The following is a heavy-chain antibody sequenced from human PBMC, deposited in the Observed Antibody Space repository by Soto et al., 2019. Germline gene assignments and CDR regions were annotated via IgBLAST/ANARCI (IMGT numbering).Heavy chain of an antibody. CDR3: ARDRLQLNWFDP. V-gene: IGHV1-69*06. CDR1: GGTFSSYA. Sequence: GASVKVSCKASGGTFSSYAISWVRQAPGQGLEWMGGIIPIFGTANYAQKFQGRVTITADKSTSTAYMELSSPRSEDTAVYYCARDRLQLNWFDPWGQGTLVTVSS. D-gene: IGHD1-7*01. J-gene: IGHJ5*02. CDR2: IIPIFGTA.